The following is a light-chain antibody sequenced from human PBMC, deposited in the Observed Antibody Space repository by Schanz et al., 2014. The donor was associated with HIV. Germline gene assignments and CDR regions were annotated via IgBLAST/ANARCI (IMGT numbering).Light chain of an antibody. CDR3: QQYGRSWT. CDR2: GAS. V-gene: IGKV3-20*01. CDR1: QSVRTN. Sequence: EIVLTQSPGTLSPGESATLSCRASQSVRTNLAWNQQKRGPAPRLLIYGASSKATGIPDRFSSSGSGTDFTLTISRLEPEDFADYYCQQYGRSWTFGQGTKVEIK. J-gene: IGKJ1*01.